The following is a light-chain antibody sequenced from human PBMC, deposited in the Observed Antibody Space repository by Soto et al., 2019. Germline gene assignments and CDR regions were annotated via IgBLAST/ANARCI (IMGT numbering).Light chain of an antibody. CDR3: HQYTTSPLT. CDR2: AAS. V-gene: IGKV3-20*01. CDR1: QSVGRDY. Sequence: EIVLTQSPGTLSMSPGERATLSCRASQSVGRDYVAWFQQKPGQAPRLLIYAASTRATGIPDRFSGSGSGTDFNLTFSRLEPEDFAVYFCHQYTTSPLTFGGGTKVEF. J-gene: IGKJ4*01.